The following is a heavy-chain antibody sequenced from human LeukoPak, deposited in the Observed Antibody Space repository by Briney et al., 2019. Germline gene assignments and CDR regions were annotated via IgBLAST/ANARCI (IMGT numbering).Heavy chain of an antibody. Sequence: GGSLRLSCAASGFTFSSYAMSWVRQAPGKGLEWVSATHSSGGTYYADSVKGRFTISRDTSKNTLYLQINSLSVEDTAVYYCIVFGDSNHWGQGTLVTVSS. V-gene: IGHV3-23*01. CDR1: GFTFSSYA. CDR2: THSSGGT. D-gene: IGHD4-17*01. CDR3: IVFGDSNH. J-gene: IGHJ5*02.